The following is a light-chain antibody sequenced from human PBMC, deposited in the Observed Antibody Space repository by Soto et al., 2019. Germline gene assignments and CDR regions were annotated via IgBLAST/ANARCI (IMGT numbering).Light chain of an antibody. CDR3: CSYAGSSTFYV. J-gene: IGLJ1*01. V-gene: IGLV2-23*01. CDR1: SSDVGSYNL. CDR2: EGS. Sequence: QSLLTQPPCVSGSPGQSITISCTGTSSDVGSYNLVSWYQQHPGKAPKLMIYEGSKRPSGVSNRFSGSKSGNTASLTISGLQAEDEADYYCCSYAGSSTFYVFGTGTKVTVL.